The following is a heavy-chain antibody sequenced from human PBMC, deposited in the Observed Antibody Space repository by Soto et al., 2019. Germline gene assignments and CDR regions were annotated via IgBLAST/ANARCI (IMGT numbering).Heavy chain of an antibody. J-gene: IGHJ6*02. D-gene: IGHD3-10*01. CDR1: GYRFTSYW. V-gene: IGHV5-51*01. CDR2: IDPGDSDT. CDR3: AARVGSSPPYYYGMDV. Sequence: PGESLKISCKGSGYRFTSYWIGWVRQMPGKGLEWMGIIDPGDSDTRYSPSFQGQVTISVDKSISTAYLQWSSLKASDTAMYYCAARVGSSPPYYYGMDVWGQGTTVTVSS.